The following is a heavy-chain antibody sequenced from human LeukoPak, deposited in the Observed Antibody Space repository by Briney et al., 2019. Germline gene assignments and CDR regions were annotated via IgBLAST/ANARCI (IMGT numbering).Heavy chain of an antibody. D-gene: IGHD4-11*01. J-gene: IGHJ4*02. CDR2: ISSSSDTI. CDR3: ARAQTN. V-gene: IGHV3-48*01. Sequence: GGSLRLSCAASGLTFSSYSMNWVRQAPGKGLEWVSYISSSSDTIYYADSVRGRFTISRDNAKNSLYLQMNSLRAEDTAVYYCARAQTNWGQGTLVTVSS. CDR1: GLTFSSYS.